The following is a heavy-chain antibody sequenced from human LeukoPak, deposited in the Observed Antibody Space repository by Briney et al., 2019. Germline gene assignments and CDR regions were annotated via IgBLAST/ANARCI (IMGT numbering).Heavy chain of an antibody. CDR2: IYPSDSDT. V-gene: IGHV5-51*01. Sequence: GESLKISCKGSGYRFTSYWIGWVRQMPGKGLEWMGIIYPSDSDTRYSPSFQGQVSISADKSISAAYLQWSSLKASDTAMYYWGEKRKILWFGGGGGIDYWGQGTLVTVSS. D-gene: IGHD3-10*01. J-gene: IGHJ4*02. CDR3: GEKRKILWFGGGGGIDY. CDR1: GYRFTSYW.